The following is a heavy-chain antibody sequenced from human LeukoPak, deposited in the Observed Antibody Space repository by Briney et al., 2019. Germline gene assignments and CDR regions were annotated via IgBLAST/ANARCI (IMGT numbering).Heavy chain of an antibody. V-gene: IGHV4-34*01. Sequence: PSETLSLTCAVCGGSFSGYYWSWIRQPPGKGLEWIGEINHSGSTNYNPSLKSRVTISVDTSKNQFSLKLSSVTAADTAVYYCARHGRIDFWSGYYSSGWFDPWGQGTLVTVSS. CDR2: INHSGST. J-gene: IGHJ5*02. D-gene: IGHD3-3*01. CDR1: GGSFSGYY. CDR3: ARHGRIDFWSGYYSSGWFDP.